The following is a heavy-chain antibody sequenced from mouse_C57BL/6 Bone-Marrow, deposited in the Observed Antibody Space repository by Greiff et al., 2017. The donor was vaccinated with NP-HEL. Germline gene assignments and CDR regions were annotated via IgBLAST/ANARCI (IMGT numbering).Heavy chain of an antibody. CDR2: FYPGSGSI. J-gene: IGHJ1*03. Sequence: VQLQQSGAELVKPGASVKLSCKASGYTFTEYTIHWVKQRSGQGLEWIGWFYPGSGSIKYNEKFKDKATLTADKSSSTVYMELSRLTSEDSAVYFCARHEGGGGYDGYSYWYFDVWGTGTTVTVSS. CDR1: GYTFTEYT. D-gene: IGHD2-3*01. CDR3: ARHEGGGGYDGYSYWYFDV. V-gene: IGHV1-62-2*01.